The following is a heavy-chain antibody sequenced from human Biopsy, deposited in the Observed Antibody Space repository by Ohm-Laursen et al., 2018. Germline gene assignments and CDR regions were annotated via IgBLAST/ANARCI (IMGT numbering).Heavy chain of an antibody. V-gene: IGHV4-39*01. CDR1: GGSISSRNHY. J-gene: IGHJ4*02. CDR3: ARHSLDDFWSGAHYYFDY. D-gene: IGHD3-3*01. CDR2: VYYSGST. Sequence: SETLSLTCSVSGGSISSRNHYWGWLRQPPGKGLEWIGHVYYSGSTFYNSSLESRVTVSVDTSKNQFHLRLTSMSASDTAVYYCARHSLDDFWSGAHYYFDYWGLGTLVIASS.